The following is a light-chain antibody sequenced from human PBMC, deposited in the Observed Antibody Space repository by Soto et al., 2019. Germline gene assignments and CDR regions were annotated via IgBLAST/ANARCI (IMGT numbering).Light chain of an antibody. CDR3: QQYESSPWT. V-gene: IGKV3-20*01. CDR2: DAS. J-gene: IGKJ1*01. CDR1: QSVSSSF. Sequence: EIVLTQSPGTLSLSPGERATLSCRASQSVSSSFLAWYQQKPGQAPRLLIYDASSRATGIPDRFSGSGSGTDFTLTISRLEPEDFAVYYCQQYESSPWTFGQGTKVEIK.